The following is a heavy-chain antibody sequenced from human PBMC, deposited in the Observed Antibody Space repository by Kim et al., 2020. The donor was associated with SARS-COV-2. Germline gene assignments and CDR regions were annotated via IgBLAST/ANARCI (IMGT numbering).Heavy chain of an antibody. CDR3: AKDPGGVFGYSGYAHFDY. J-gene: IGHJ4*02. Sequence: GGSLRLSCAASGFTFSSYGMHWVRQAPGKGLEWVAVISYDGSNKYYADSVKGRFTISRDNSKNTLYLQMNSLRAEDTAVYYCAKDPGGVFGYSGYAHFDYWGQGTLVTVSS. CDR2: ISYDGSNK. D-gene: IGHD5-12*01. CDR1: GFTFSSYG. V-gene: IGHV3-30*18.